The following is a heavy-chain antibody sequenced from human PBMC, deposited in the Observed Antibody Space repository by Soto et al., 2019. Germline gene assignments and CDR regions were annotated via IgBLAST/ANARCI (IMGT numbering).Heavy chain of an antibody. V-gene: IGHV2-5*02. D-gene: IGHD5-12*01. J-gene: IGHJ4*02. CDR1: GFSLTTSGVG. CDR3: AHTVAPRVADY. Sequence: QITLKESGPTLVKPTQTLTLTCTFSGFSLTTSGVGVAWIRQPPGKALEWLALIYWDDDKRYSPSLESRLTXTXXTSKNQVVLTLTNMEPVDTATYYCAHTVAPRVADYWGQGTLVTVSS. CDR2: IYWDDDK.